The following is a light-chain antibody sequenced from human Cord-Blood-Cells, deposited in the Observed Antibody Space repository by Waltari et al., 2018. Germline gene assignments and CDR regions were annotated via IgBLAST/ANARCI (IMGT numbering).Light chain of an antibody. J-gene: IGLJ3*02. CDR2: EVS. CDR3: SSYTSSSTNWV. V-gene: IGLV2-14*01. Sequence: QSALTQPASVSGSPGQSIPISCPGTSSDVGGYNSVSWYQQHPGKAPKLMIYEVSNRPSGVSNRFSGSKSGNTASLTISGLQAEDEADYYCSSYTSSSTNWVFGGGTKLTVL. CDR1: SSDVGGYNS.